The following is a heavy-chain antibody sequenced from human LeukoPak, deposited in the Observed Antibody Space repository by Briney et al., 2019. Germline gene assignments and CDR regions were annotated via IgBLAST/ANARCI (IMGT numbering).Heavy chain of an antibody. D-gene: IGHD3-10*01. CDR1: GFTVSDNY. J-gene: IGHJ4*02. CDR3: ARSDGSGSYPVDY. Sequence: GRSLRLSCAASGFTVSDNYMSWVRQAPGKGLEWVSVIYSAGSTYYADSVKGRFTISRDNSKNTLYLQMNSLRAEDTAVYYCARSDGSGSYPVDYWGQGALVTVSS. V-gene: IGHV3-66*01. CDR2: IYSAGST.